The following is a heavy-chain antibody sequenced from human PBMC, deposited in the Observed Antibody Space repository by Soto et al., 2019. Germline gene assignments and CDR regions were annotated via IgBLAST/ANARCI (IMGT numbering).Heavy chain of an antibody. CDR1: GGSISSSNW. V-gene: IGHV4-4*02. D-gene: IGHD3-10*01. Sequence: QVQLQESGPGLVKPSGTLSLTCAVSGGSISSSNWWSWVRQPPGKGLEWIGEIYHSGSTNYNPSLKSRVTIAVDKSKNQFSLRLSSVTAADTAVYYCARDQLWFGDFNTWGMDVWGQGTTVTVSS. J-gene: IGHJ6*02. CDR2: IYHSGST. CDR3: ARDQLWFGDFNTWGMDV.